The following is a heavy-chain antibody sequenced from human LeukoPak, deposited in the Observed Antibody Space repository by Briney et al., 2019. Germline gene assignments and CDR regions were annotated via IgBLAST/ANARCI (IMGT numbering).Heavy chain of an antibody. CDR3: ARDGGSGSYYPYYVDN. Sequence: ASVKVSCKASGYSFSIYGIAWVRQAPGEGLEYLGWINLYNGNTNYAQKFQGRVSMTTDTPTSTAYMELRSLTSDDTAVYYCARDGGSGSYYPYYVDNWGQGTLVTVSS. CDR2: INLYNGNT. V-gene: IGHV1-18*01. CDR1: GYSFSIYG. J-gene: IGHJ4*02. D-gene: IGHD3-10*01.